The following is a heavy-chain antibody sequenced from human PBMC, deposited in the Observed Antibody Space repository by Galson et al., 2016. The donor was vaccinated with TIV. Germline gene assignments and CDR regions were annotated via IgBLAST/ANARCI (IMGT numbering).Heavy chain of an antibody. CDR1: GFIVSRNY. J-gene: IGHJ3*01. Sequence: SLRLSCAASGFIVSRNYMSWVRQAPGKGLEWVSVVTGRSRSTHYADSVRGRFTISRDNSRNTLSLQMNSLRVEDTAVYFCARTTPPPVSSNGWNDAFDFWGQGTIVTVSS. V-gene: IGHV3-53*01. CDR3: ARTTPPPVSSNGWNDAFDF. CDR2: VTGRSRST. D-gene: IGHD6-19*01.